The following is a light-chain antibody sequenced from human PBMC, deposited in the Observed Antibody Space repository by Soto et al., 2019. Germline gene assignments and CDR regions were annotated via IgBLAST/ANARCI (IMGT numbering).Light chain of an antibody. CDR1: SGHSSYA. J-gene: IGLJ2*01. CDR3: QTWGTGIGV. V-gene: IGLV4-69*01. CDR2: LNSDGRH. Sequence: QLVLTQSPSASASLGASVKLTCTLSSGHSSYAIAWHQQQPEKGPRYLMKLNSDGRHSKGDGIPDRFSGSSSGAEHYLTISSLQSEDEADYYCQTWGTGIGVFGGGTKLTVL.